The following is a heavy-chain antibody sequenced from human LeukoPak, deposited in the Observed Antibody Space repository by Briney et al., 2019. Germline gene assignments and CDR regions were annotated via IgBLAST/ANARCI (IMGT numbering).Heavy chain of an antibody. V-gene: IGHV4-30-2*01. CDR2: IYHSGNT. CDR3: AREAEVTDAFDI. Sequence: PSETLSLTCTVSGGSVSSGSYYWSWIRQPPGKGLEWIGYIYHSGNTYYNPSLKSRVTISVDRSKNQFSLKLSSVTAADTAVYYCAREAEVTDAFDIWGQGTMVTVSS. CDR1: GGSVSSGSYY. D-gene: IGHD4-11*01. J-gene: IGHJ3*02.